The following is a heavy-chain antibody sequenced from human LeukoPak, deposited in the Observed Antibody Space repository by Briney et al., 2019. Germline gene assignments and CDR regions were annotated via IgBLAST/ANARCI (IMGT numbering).Heavy chain of an antibody. V-gene: IGHV1-46*01. CDR3: ARGDTVMARGAFDI. D-gene: IGHD5-18*01. J-gene: IGHJ3*02. CDR1: GYTFTSYY. Sequence: GASVKVSCKASGYTFTSYYMHWVRQAPGQGLEWMGIINPSGGSTSYAQKFQGRVTMTRDTSISTAYMELSRLRSDDTAVYYCARGDTVMARGAFDIWGQGTMVTVSS. CDR2: INPSGGST.